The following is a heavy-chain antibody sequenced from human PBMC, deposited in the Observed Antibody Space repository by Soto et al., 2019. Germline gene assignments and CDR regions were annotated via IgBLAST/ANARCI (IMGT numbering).Heavy chain of an antibody. V-gene: IGHV3-9*01. D-gene: IGHD3-10*01. CDR2: ISWNSGSI. CDR3: ARVGSGY. CDR1: GFTFDDYA. Sequence: GGSLRLSCAASGFTFDDYAMHWVRQAPGKGLEWVSGISWNSGSIGYADSVKGRFTISRDNSKNSLYLQMNSLRAEDTAVYYCARVGSGYWGQGTLVTVSS. J-gene: IGHJ4*02.